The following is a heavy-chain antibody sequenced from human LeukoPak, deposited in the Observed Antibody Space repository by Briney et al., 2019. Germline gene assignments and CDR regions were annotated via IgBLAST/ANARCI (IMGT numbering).Heavy chain of an antibody. Sequence: KPSETLSLTCTVSGGSISSSSYYWGWIRQPPGKGLEWIGYIYYSGSTNYNPSLKSRVTISVDTSKNQFSLKLSSVTAADTAVYYCARDRGLHFDYWGQGTLVTVSS. V-gene: IGHV4-61*01. CDR2: IYYSGST. D-gene: IGHD3-10*01. CDR1: GGSISSSSYY. J-gene: IGHJ4*02. CDR3: ARDRGLHFDY.